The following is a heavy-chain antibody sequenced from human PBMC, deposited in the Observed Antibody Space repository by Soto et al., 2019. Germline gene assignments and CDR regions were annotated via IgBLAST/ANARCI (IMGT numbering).Heavy chain of an antibody. Sequence: VQLVESGGGVVQPGRSLRLSCAASGFTFSDYAMHWVRQAPGKGLEWVAVVSHDGRNTHYADSVKGRFTISRDSSKNTFSLEMTSLTAEDTAVYYCAKGGRQWLVTSDFNYWGQGALVTVS. J-gene: IGHJ4*02. CDR2: VSHDGRNT. V-gene: IGHV3-30*18. CDR1: GFTFSDYA. D-gene: IGHD6-19*01. CDR3: AKGGRQWLVTSDFNY.